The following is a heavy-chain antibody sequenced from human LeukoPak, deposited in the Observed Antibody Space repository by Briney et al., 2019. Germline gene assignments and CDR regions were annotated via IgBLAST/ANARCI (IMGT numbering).Heavy chain of an antibody. D-gene: IGHD3-10*01. Sequence: SETLSLTCTVSGGSISSYYWSWIRQPPGKGLEWIGYIYYSGSTNYNPSLKSRVTISVDTSKNQFSLKLSSVTAADTAVYYCARLIWCGTPDFWFDPWGQGTLVTVSS. CDR3: ARLIWCGTPDFWFDP. V-gene: IGHV4-59*01. J-gene: IGHJ5*02. CDR2: IYYSGST. CDR1: GGSISSYY.